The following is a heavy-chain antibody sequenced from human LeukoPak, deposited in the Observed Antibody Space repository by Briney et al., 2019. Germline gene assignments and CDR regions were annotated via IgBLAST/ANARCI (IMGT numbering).Heavy chain of an antibody. CDR2: ISYDGSNK. V-gene: IGHV3-30-3*01. Sequence: PGGSLRLSCAASGFTFSSYAMHWVRQAPGKGLEWVAVISYDGSNKYYADSVKGRFTISRDNSKNTLYLQMNSLRAEDTAVYYCARVCSGGSCYGSDPWGQGTLVTVSS. CDR3: ARVCSGGSCYGSDP. J-gene: IGHJ5*02. D-gene: IGHD2-15*01. CDR1: GFTFSSYA.